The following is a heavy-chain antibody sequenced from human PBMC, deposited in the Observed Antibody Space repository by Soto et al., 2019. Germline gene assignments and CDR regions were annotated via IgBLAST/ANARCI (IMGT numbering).Heavy chain of an antibody. J-gene: IGHJ6*02. V-gene: IGHV3-30-3*01. CDR1: GFTFSSYA. CDR3: ARVSLGYCSSTSCYTYYYYYGMDV. D-gene: IGHD2-2*02. CDR2: ISYDGSNK. Sequence: QVQLVESGGGVVQPGRSLRLSCAASGFTFSSYAMHWVRQAPGKGLEWVAVISYDGSNKYYADSVKGRFTISRDNSKNTLYRQMNSLRAEDTAVYYCARVSLGYCSSTSCYTYYYYYGMDVWGQGTTVTVSS.